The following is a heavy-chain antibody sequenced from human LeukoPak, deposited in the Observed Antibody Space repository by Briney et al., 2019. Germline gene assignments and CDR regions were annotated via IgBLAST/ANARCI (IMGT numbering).Heavy chain of an antibody. Sequence: SGGSLRLSCAASGFTFSSYAMSWVRQAPGKGLEWVSAISGSGGSTYYADSVKGRFTISRDNSKNTLYLQMNSLRAEDTAIYYCARRSSNGELDYWGQGTLVTVSS. CDR1: GFTFSSYA. D-gene: IGHD2-8*01. J-gene: IGHJ4*02. CDR2: ISGSGGST. CDR3: ARRSSNGELDY. V-gene: IGHV3-23*01.